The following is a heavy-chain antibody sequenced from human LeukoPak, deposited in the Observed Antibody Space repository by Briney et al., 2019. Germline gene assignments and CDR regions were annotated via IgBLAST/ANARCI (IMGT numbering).Heavy chain of an antibody. J-gene: IGHJ4*02. CDR1: GFTFSTYS. CDR3: AVGGGY. D-gene: IGHD3-16*01. Sequence: GGSLRLSCAASGFTFSTYSMNWVRQAPGKGLEWVSYITSSSSTIYYADSVKGRFTISRDNAKNSVFLQMNSLRAEDTAVYYCAVGGGYWGQGTLVTVSS. CDR2: ITSSSSTI. V-gene: IGHV3-48*04.